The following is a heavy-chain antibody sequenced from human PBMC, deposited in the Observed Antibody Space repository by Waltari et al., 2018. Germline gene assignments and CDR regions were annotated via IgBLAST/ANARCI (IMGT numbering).Heavy chain of an antibody. J-gene: IGHJ4*02. Sequence: QVQLQESGPGLVKPSETLSLTCAVSGYSISSGYYWGWIRQPPGKGLEWIGSIYHRGRTYYNPSLKSRVTISVDTSKNQFSRKLSSVTAADTAVYYCARLRNPADYFDYWGQGTLVNVSS. CDR1: GYSISSGYY. CDR3: ARLRNPADYFDY. V-gene: IGHV4-38-2*01. CDR2: IYHRGRT.